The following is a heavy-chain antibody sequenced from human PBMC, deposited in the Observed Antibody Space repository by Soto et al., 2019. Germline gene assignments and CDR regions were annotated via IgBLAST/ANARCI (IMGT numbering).Heavy chain of an antibody. V-gene: IGHV1-24*01. CDR1: GYTLTELS. D-gene: IGHD6-13*01. Sequence: GASVKVSCKVSGYTLTELSMHWVRQAPGKGLEWMGGFDPEDGETIYAQKFQGRVTMTEHTSTDTAYMELSSLRSEDTAVYYCATALKLVPFDYWGQGTLVTVSS. CDR2: FDPEDGET. J-gene: IGHJ4*02. CDR3: ATALKLVPFDY.